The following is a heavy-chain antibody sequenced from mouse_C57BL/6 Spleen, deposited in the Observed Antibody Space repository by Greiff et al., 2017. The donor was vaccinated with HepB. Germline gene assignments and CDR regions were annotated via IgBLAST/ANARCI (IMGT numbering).Heavy chain of an antibody. Sequence: EVKVVESGGDLVKPGGSLKLSCAASGFTFSSYGMSWVRQTPDKRLEWVATISSGGSYTYYPDSVKGRFTISRDNAKNTLYLQMSSLKSEDTAMYYCARQGNWDRYYYAMDYWGQGTSVTVSS. CDR3: ARQGNWDRYYYAMDY. D-gene: IGHD4-1*01. V-gene: IGHV5-6*01. CDR2: ISSGGSYT. J-gene: IGHJ4*01. CDR1: GFTFSSYG.